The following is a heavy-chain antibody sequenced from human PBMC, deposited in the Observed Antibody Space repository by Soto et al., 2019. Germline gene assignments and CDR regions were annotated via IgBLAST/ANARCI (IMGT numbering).Heavy chain of an antibody. J-gene: IGHJ3*02. CDR3: ARTTGATTEDAFDI. D-gene: IGHD5-12*01. V-gene: IGHV3-21*01. CDR1: GFTFSSYS. Sequence: EVQLVESGGGLVKPGGSLRLSCAASGFTFSSYSMNWVRQAPGKGLEWVSSISSSSSYIYYADSVKGRFTISRDNAKNSLYLQMNSLSAEDTAVYYCARTTGATTEDAFDIWGQGTMVTVSS. CDR2: ISSSSSYI.